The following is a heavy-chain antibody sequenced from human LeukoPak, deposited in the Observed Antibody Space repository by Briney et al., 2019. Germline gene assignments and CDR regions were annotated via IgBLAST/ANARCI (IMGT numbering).Heavy chain of an antibody. CDR1: GFTFTNYG. V-gene: IGHV3-30*02. D-gene: IGHD1-1*01. Sequence: GGSLRLSCAASGFTFTNYGIHWVRQAPGKGLAWVAFIRSDGSTDYYADSVKGRFTISRDNSKDTLYLQMNSLRGEDTAVYYCAKDLIGTWAPDYWGQGTLVTVSS. CDR3: AKDLIGTWAPDY. J-gene: IGHJ4*02. CDR2: IRSDGSTD.